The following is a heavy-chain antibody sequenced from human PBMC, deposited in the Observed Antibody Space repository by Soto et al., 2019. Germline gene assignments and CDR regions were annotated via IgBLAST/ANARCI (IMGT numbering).Heavy chain of an antibody. CDR1: GFTFSSYA. CDR3: AKALDIVVVVAADY. V-gene: IGHV3-23*01. CDR2: ISGSGGST. D-gene: IGHD2-15*01. Sequence: LSCAASGFTFSSYAMSWVRQAPGKGLEWVSAISGSGGSTYYADSVKGRFTISRDNSKNTLYLQMNSPRAEDTAVYYCAKALDIVVVVAADYWGQGTLVAVST. J-gene: IGHJ4*02.